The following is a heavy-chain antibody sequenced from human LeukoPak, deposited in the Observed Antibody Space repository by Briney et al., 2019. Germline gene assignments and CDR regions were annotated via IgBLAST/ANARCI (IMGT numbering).Heavy chain of an antibody. V-gene: IGHV7-4-1*01. CDR1: GYTFTSYA. CDR3: ARDHDTSYYDFWSGSRIPYYFDY. Sequence: GASVKVSCKASGYTFTSYAMNWARQAPGQGLEWMGWINTNTGNPTYAQGFTGRFVFSLDTSVSTAYLQICSLKAEDTAVYYCARDHDTSYYDFWSGSRIPYYFDYWGQGTLVTVSS. J-gene: IGHJ4*02. D-gene: IGHD3-3*01. CDR2: INTNTGNP.